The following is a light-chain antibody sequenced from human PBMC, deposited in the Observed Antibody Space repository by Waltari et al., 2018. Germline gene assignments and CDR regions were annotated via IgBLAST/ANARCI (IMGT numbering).Light chain of an antibody. CDR3: QQSYTTPYT. V-gene: IGKV1-39*01. CDR2: TAS. CDR1: QGVSDY. Sequence: DIQMTQSPSYLSASLGDRVTITCRASQGVSDYLNWYQQKPGKAPRLLIYTASSLQRGVPSTFSGSGSGTEFTLTISSLQIEDFATYYCQQSYTTPYTFGQGTKLEIK. J-gene: IGKJ2*01.